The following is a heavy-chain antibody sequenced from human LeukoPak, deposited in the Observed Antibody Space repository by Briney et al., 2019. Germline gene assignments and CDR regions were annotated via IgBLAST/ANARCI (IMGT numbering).Heavy chain of an antibody. CDR3: ARATALPLFDY. Sequence: GGSLRLSCAASGFTVSSNYMSWVRQAPGKGLEWVSVIYSGGSTYYADSVKGRFTISRDNSKNTLYLQMNSLRAEDTAVYYCARATALPLFDYWGQGTLVTVSS. D-gene: IGHD1-14*01. J-gene: IGHJ4*02. CDR2: IYSGGST. V-gene: IGHV3-53*01. CDR1: GFTVSSNY.